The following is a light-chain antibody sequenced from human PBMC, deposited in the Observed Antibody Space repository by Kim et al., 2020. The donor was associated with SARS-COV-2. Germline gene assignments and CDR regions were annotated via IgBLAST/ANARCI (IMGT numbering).Light chain of an antibody. CDR2: KAS. CDR3: QQYTSYSLT. CDR1: QSISYW. Sequence: DIQMTQSPSTLSASVGDRVTITCRASQSISYWLAWYQQKPGKPPNLLIYKASNLESGVPSRFSGSGSGTEFTLTISSLQPDDFATYYCQQYTSYSLTFGGGTKVDIK. J-gene: IGKJ4*01. V-gene: IGKV1-5*03.